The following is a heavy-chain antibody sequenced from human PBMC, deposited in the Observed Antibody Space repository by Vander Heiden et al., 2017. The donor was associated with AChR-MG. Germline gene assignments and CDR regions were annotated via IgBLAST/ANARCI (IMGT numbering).Heavy chain of an antibody. CDR3: ARGWEVRGVIIDGGNDY. CDR2: MNPNSGNT. V-gene: IGHV1-8*01. CDR1: GYTFTSYE. Sequence: QVQLVQPGAEVKKPGASVKVSCKASGYTFTSYEINWVRQATEQGLGWMGWMNPNSGNTGYAQKFQGRVTMTRNTSISTAYMELSSLRSEDTAVYYCARGWEVRGVIIDGGNDYWGQGTLVTVSS. D-gene: IGHD3-10*01. J-gene: IGHJ4*02.